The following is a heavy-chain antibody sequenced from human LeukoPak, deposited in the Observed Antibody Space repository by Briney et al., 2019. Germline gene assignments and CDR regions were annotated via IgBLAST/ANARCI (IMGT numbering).Heavy chain of an antibody. J-gene: IGHJ4*02. V-gene: IGHV1-69*04. D-gene: IGHD5-18*01. CDR3: ARSLGRGYSYGHDY. CDR2: IIPILGIA. CDR1: GGTFSSYA. Sequence: ASVKVSCKASGGTFSSYAISWVRQAPGQGLESMGRIIPILGIANYAQKFQGRVTITADKSTSTAYMELSSLRSEDTAVYYCARSLGRGYSYGHDYWGQGTLVTVSS.